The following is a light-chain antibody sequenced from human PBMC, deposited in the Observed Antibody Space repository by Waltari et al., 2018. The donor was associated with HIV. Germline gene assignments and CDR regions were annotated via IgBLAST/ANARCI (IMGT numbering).Light chain of an antibody. CDR1: QSLVYSDGDTY. CDR3: MQGTHWPYT. J-gene: IGKJ2*01. CDR2: KVS. V-gene: IGKV2-30*01. Sequence: DVVLTQSPLSPAVPLGQPASISCTSRQSLVYSDGDTYFNWFQQIPGQSPRRLIYKVSKRDSGVPDRFTGSGSGTDFTLKISRVEAEDVGTYYCMQGTHWPYTFGQGTMLEI.